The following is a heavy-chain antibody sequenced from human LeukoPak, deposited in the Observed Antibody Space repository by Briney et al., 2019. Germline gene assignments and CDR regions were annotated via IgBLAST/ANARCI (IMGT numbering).Heavy chain of an antibody. CDR3: ARENDYGDFCDC. CDR1: GGPISSGSYY. CDR2: IYTSGST. J-gene: IGHJ4*02. D-gene: IGHD4-17*01. Sequence: SETLSLTCTVSGGPISSGSYYWSWIRQPAGKGLEWIGRIYTSGSTNYNPSLKSRVTISVDTSKNQFSLKLSSVTAADTAVYYCARENDYGDFCDCWGQGSLVTVSS. V-gene: IGHV4-61*02.